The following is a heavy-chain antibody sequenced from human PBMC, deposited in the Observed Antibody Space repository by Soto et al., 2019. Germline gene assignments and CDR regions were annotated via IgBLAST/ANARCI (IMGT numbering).Heavy chain of an antibody. Sequence: QVQLVQSGAEVKKSGASVKVSCKASGYTFTSHDINWVRQATGQGLEWMGWMNPNSGNTGYAQKCQGRATMTRNTSISTAYMELGSLRSEDTAVYYCARWHYCDYARFYYWGQETLVTVSS. J-gene: IGHJ4*02. CDR1: GYTFTSHD. CDR3: ARWHYCDYARFYY. D-gene: IGHD4-17*01. CDR2: MNPNSGNT. V-gene: IGHV1-8*01.